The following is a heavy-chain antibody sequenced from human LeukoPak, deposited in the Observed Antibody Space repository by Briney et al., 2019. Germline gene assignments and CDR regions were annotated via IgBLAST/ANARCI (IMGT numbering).Heavy chain of an antibody. J-gene: IGHJ4*02. D-gene: IGHD6-19*01. Sequence: PSETLSLTCTVSDASISSSSSYWAWIRQPPGKGLEWIGSINYSGSTYYNPSLKSRVTMSGDTSKNQFSLKLSSVTAADTAVYYCARHRWGAVAGAFDYWGQGTLVTVSS. V-gene: IGHV4-39*01. CDR2: INYSGST. CDR3: ARHRWGAVAGAFDY. CDR1: DASISSSSSY.